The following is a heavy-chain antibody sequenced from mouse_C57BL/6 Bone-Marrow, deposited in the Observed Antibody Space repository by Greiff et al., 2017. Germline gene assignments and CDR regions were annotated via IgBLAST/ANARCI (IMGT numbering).Heavy chain of an antibody. CDR1: GFSLTSYG. CDR2: IWRGGST. D-gene: IGHD1-1*01. CDR3: AKISTITTVVATDFDV. Sequence: QVHVKQSGPGLVQPSQSLSITCTVSGFSLTSYGVHWVRQSPGKGLEWLGVIWRGGSTDYNAAFMSRLSITKDNSKSQVFFKMNSLQADDTAIYYCAKISTITTVVATDFDVWGTGTTVTVSS. V-gene: IGHV2-5*01. J-gene: IGHJ1*03.